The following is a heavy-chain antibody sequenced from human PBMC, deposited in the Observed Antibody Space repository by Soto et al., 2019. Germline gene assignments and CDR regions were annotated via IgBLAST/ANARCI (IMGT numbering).Heavy chain of an antibody. V-gene: IGHV3-23*01. Sequence: PGGSLRLSCAASGFTFSSYAMSWVRQAPGKGLEWVSAISGSGGSTYYADSVKGRFTISRDNSKNTLYLQMNSLRAEDTAVYYCAKGGILTGYYPEGMDVWGQGTTVTVSS. CDR1: GFTFSSYA. J-gene: IGHJ6*02. D-gene: IGHD3-9*01. CDR3: AKGGILTGYYPEGMDV. CDR2: ISGSGGST.